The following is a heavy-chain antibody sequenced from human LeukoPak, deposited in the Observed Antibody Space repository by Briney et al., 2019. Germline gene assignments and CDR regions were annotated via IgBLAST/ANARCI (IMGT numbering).Heavy chain of an antibody. D-gene: IGHD3-22*01. CDR1: GGSISSYY. J-gene: IGHJ4*02. V-gene: IGHV4-59*01. CDR2: IYYSGST. Sequence: SETLSLTCTVSGGSISSYYWSWIRQPPGKGLEWIGYIYYSGSTNYNPSLKSRVTISVDTSKNQFSLKLSSVTAADTAVYYRARENYYDSSGYPLYFDYWGQGTLVTVSS. CDR3: ARENYYDSSGYPLYFDY.